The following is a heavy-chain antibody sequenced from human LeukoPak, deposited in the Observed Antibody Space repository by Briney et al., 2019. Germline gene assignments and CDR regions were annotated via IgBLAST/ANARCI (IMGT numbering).Heavy chain of an antibody. CDR3: ARGRGGTVVRGYLDY. J-gene: IGHJ4*02. CDR2: MNSNSGNT. V-gene: IGHV1-8*01. CDR1: GYTFTNYD. Sequence: ASVKVSCKSSGYTFTNYDIMWVRQPTGQGPEWMGWMNSNSGNTGYAQKFQGRVTMTRDTSINTAYMELHSLTSEDTAVYYCARGRGGTVVRGYLDYWGQGTLVTVSS. D-gene: IGHD3-10*01.